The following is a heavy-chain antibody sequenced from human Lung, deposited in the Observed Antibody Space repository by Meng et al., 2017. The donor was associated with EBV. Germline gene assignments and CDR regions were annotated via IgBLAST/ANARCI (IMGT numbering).Heavy chain of an antibody. CDR3: ATGLGLILPY. V-gene: IGHV1-24*01. D-gene: IGHD2-8*01. CDR2: FDPEDGET. J-gene: IGHJ4*02. Sequence: QVQLVQSGAEVKKPGSSVKVACKTSGGSFSTYTFSWVRQAPGKGLEWMGGFDPEDGETIYAQKFQGRVTMTEDTSTDTAYMELSSLRSEDTAVYYCATGLGLILPYWGQGTLVTVSS. CDR1: GGSFSTYT.